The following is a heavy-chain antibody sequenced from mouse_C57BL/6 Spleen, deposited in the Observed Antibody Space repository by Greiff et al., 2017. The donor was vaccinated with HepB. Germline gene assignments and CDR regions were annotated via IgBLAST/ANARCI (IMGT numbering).Heavy chain of an antibody. J-gene: IGHJ4*01. CDR3: ARNLLWAMDY. V-gene: IGHV1-63*01. CDR2: IYPGGGYT. D-gene: IGHD2-10*01. Sequence: QVHVKQSGAELVRPGTSVKMSCKASGYTFTNYWIGWAKQRPGHGLEWIGDIYPGGGYTNYNEKFKGKATLTADKSSSTAYMQFSSLTSEDSAIYYCARNLLWAMDYWGQGTSVTVSS. CDR1: GYTFTNYW.